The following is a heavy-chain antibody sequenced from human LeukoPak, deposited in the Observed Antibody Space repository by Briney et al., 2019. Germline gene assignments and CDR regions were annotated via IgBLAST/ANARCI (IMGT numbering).Heavy chain of an antibody. V-gene: IGHV3-74*03. CDR1: GFTFSVSW. D-gene: IGHD3-10*01. Sequence: GGSLRLSCAASGFTFSVSWMHWLRQAPGKGLVWVSVIKSDGSGTTYADSVKGRFTISRDNAKNTVYLQMNSLRDEDTAVYYCAKDYYGSLEYWGQGTLVTVSS. CDR2: IKSDGSGT. J-gene: IGHJ4*02. CDR3: AKDYYGSLEY.